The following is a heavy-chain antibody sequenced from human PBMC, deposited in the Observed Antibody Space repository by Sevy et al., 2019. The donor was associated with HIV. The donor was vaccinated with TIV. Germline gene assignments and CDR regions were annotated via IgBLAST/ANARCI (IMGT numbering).Heavy chain of an antibody. CDR2: RKQDGSEK. CDR3: VREGLGGFSYSLDC. CDR1: GFTFSSYW. V-gene: IGHV3-7*01. D-gene: IGHD5-18*01. J-gene: IGHJ4*02. Sequence: GGSLRLSCAASGFTFSSYWMSWFRQAPGKGLEWVATRKQDGSEKYYVDSVKGRFTISRDNAKHSLYLQMNSLRAEDTAVYYCVREGLGGFSYSLDCWGQGTLVTVSS.